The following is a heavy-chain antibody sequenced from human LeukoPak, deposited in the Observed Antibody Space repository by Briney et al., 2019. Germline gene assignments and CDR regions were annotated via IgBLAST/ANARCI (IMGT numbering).Heavy chain of an antibody. J-gene: IGHJ4*02. Sequence: ASVKVSCKASGYTFTSYYMHWVQQAPGQGLEWMGIINPSGGSISYAQKFQGRVTMTRDTSTSTVYMELSSLRSEDTAVYYCARGVPCSSTSCYDYFDYWGQGTLVTVSS. V-gene: IGHV1-46*01. CDR1: GYTFTSYY. CDR2: INPSGGSI. CDR3: ARGVPCSSTSCYDYFDY. D-gene: IGHD2-2*01.